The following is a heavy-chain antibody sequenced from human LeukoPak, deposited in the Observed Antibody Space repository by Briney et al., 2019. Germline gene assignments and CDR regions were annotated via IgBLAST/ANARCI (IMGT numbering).Heavy chain of an antibody. V-gene: IGHV3-23*01. CDR3: AKFCGGDCYSNRLFGMDV. CDR2: ISGSGGST. D-gene: IGHD2-21*02. CDR1: GFTFSSYA. Sequence: GGSLRLSCAASGFTFSSYAMSWVRQAPGKGLEWVSAISGSGGSTYYADSVKGRFTISRDNSKNTLYPQMNSLRAEDTAVYYGAKFCGGDCYSNRLFGMDVWGQGTTVTVSS. J-gene: IGHJ6*02.